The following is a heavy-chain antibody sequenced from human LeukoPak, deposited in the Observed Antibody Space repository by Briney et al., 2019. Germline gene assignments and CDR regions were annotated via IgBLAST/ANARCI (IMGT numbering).Heavy chain of an antibody. CDR2: IYHSGST. D-gene: IGHD4-23*01. CDR3: ARVEDYGGISYYFDY. V-gene: IGHV4-4*02. J-gene: IGHJ4*02. Sequence: PSETLSLTCTVSGGSISSYYWSWVRQPPGKGLEWIGEIYHSGSTNYNPSLKSRVTISVDKSKNQFSLKLSSVTAADTAVYYCARVEDYGGISYYFDYWGQGTLVTVSS. CDR1: GGSISSYY.